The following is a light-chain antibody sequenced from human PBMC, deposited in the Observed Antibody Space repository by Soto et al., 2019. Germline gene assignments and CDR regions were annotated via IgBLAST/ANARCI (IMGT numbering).Light chain of an antibody. Sequence: EIVLTQSPSTLSLSPGERATLSCMASQGVSSYLAWYQQKPGQAPRLLIYGASSRATGIPDRFSGSGSGTEFTLTISSLQSEDFAVYYCQQFRNWPWTFGQGTKVDIK. CDR1: QGVSSY. J-gene: IGKJ1*01. CDR3: QQFRNWPWT. CDR2: GAS. V-gene: IGKV3D-15*01.